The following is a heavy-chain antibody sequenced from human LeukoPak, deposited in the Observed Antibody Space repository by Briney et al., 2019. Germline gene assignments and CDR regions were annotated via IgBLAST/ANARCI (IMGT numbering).Heavy chain of an antibody. J-gene: IGHJ4*02. D-gene: IGHD6-19*01. Sequence: VKVSCKASGGTFSRYAISWVRQAPGQGLEWMGGIIPMFGIANYAQKFQGRVTITADESTSTAYMELSSLRSEDAAVYYCARDRPYTGGWRGFDYWGQGTLVTVSS. V-gene: IGHV1-69*01. CDR3: ARDRPYTGGWRGFDY. CDR2: IIPMFGIA. CDR1: GGTFSRYA.